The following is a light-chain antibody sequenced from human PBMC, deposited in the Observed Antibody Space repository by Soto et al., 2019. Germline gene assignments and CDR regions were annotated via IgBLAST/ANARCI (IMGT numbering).Light chain of an antibody. Sequence: EIVMTQSPATLSVSPGERATLSCRASQSVSSNLAWYQQKPGQAPRLLIYGASTRATGIPARFSGSGSGTVFTLTISSLQSEDFAVYYCQQYNNWPPPITFGQGTRLEIK. V-gene: IGKV3-15*01. CDR3: QQYNNWPPPIT. CDR1: QSVSSN. CDR2: GAS. J-gene: IGKJ5*01.